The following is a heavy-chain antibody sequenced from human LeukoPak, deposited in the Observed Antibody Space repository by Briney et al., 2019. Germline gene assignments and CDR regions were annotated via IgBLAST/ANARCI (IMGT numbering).Heavy chain of an antibody. D-gene: IGHD4-11*01. CDR2: IYYSGSS. V-gene: IGHV4-59*01. Sequence: SETLSLTCTVSGGSISSYYWSWIRQPPGKGLEWIGYIYYSGSSNYNPSLKSRVTISVDTSKDQFSLKLSSVTAADTAVYYCARSDYSNSYFDCWGQGTLVTVSS. CDR1: GGSISSYY. J-gene: IGHJ4*02. CDR3: ARSDYSNSYFDC.